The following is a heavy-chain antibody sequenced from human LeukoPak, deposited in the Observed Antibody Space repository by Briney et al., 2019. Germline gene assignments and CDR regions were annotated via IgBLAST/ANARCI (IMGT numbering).Heavy chain of an antibody. Sequence: GGSLRLSCAASGFTFSSYAMSWVRQGPGKGLGWVSAISGSGGSTYYADSVKGRFTISRDNSKNTLYLKINSLRAEDTAVYYFAKDRDTYGDYWALAYWGQGTLVTVSS. CDR3: AKDRDTYGDYWALAY. V-gene: IGHV3-23*01. J-gene: IGHJ4*02. CDR1: GFTFSSYA. CDR2: ISGSGGST. D-gene: IGHD4-17*01.